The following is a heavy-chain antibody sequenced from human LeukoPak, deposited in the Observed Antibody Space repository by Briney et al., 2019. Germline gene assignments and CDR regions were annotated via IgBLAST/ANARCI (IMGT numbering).Heavy chain of an antibody. Sequence: SQTLSLTCTVSGGSISSGSYYWSWIRQPAGKGLEWIGRIYTSGSTNYNPSLKSRVTISVDTSKNQFSLKLSSVTAADTAVYYCARDARTYYYYYMDVWGKRTTVTVSS. J-gene: IGHJ6*03. CDR2: IYTSGST. CDR3: ARDARTYYYYYMDV. V-gene: IGHV4-61*02. CDR1: GGSISSGSYY.